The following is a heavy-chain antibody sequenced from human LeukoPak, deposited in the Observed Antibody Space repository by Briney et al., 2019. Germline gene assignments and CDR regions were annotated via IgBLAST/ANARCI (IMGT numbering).Heavy chain of an antibody. V-gene: IGHV3-48*04. D-gene: IGHD3-3*01. CDR2: ISSSSSTI. CDR3: ARDGRGGVASY. CDR1: GFTFSSYS. J-gene: IGHJ4*02. Sequence: GGSLRLSCAASGFTFSSYSMNWVRQAPGKGLEWVSYISSSSSTIYYADSVKGRFTISRDNAKNSLYLQMNSLRAEDTAVYYCARDGRGGVASYWGQGTLVTVSS.